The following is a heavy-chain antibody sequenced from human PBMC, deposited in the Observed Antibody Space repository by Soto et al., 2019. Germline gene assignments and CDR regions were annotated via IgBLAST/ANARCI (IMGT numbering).Heavy chain of an antibody. CDR3: ARGYYYDSSGYYYKAADWFDP. Sequence: ASVKVSCKASGYTFTSYATHWVRQAPGQRLEWMGWINAGNGNTKYSQKFQGRVTITRDTSASTAYMELSSLRSEDTAVYYCARGYYYDSSGYYYKAADWFDPWGQGTLVTVSS. CDR1: GYTFTSYA. J-gene: IGHJ5*02. D-gene: IGHD3-22*01. V-gene: IGHV1-3*01. CDR2: INAGNGNT.